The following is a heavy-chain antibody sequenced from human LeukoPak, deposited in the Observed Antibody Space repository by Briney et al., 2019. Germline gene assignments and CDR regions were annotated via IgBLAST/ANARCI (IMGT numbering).Heavy chain of an antibody. CDR3: ARRYSSGWIYRYFDL. D-gene: IGHD6-19*01. CDR2: IYYSGST. CDR1: GGSFSGYY. Sequence: SETLSLTCAVYGGSFSGYYWSWIRQPPGKGLEWIGSIYYSGSTYYNPSLKSRVTISVDTSKNQFSLKLSSVTAADTAVYYCARRYSSGWIYRYFDLWGRGTLVTVSS. V-gene: IGHV4-34*01. J-gene: IGHJ2*01.